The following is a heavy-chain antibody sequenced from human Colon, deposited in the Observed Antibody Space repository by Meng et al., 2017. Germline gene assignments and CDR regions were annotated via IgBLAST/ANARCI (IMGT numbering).Heavy chain of an antibody. J-gene: IGHJ4*02. V-gene: IGHV4-30-4*01. D-gene: IGHD2-2*01. Sequence: LLQESGPGVVKPSQTLHPTCTIYVGSINSADYYWNWIRQSPGKGLELLGYIHSSGNTYYTPSLKSRLTMSLDTSKNQFSLRLTSVTAADTAVYYCARNPVIPDARTFDFWGQGALVTVSS. CDR3: ARNPVIPDARTFDF. CDR2: IHSSGNT. CDR1: VGSINSADYY.